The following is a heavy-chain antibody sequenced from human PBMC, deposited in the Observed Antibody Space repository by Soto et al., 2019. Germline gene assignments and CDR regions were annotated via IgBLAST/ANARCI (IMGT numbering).Heavy chain of an antibody. D-gene: IGHD1-7*01. J-gene: IGHJ1*01. Sequence: PSETLSLTCAVSGGSIRSGGYSWSWIRQPPGKGLEWIGYIYHSGSTYYNPSLKSRVTISVDRSKNQFSLKLSSVTAADTAVYYCARDDVTGTTLWGQGTLVTVPS. CDR3: ARDDVTGTTL. V-gene: IGHV4-30-2*01. CDR2: IYHSGST. CDR1: GGSIRSGGYS.